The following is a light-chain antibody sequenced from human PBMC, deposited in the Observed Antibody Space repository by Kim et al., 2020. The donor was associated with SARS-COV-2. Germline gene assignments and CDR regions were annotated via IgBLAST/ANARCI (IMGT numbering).Light chain of an antibody. Sequence: ATINCKSSHSVLYSSNNKNYLAWYQQKPGQPPQLLIYGVSSRESGVPYRFSGRVSGTDCTLTISSLQAEDVTVYYSQQYYSTPPSFSQGTKVDIK. CDR3: QQYYSTPPS. CDR2: GVS. CDR1: HSVLYSSNNKNY. V-gene: IGKV4-1*01. J-gene: IGKJ1*01.